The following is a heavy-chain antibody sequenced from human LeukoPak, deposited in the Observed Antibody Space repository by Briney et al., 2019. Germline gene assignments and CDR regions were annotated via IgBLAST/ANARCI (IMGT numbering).Heavy chain of an antibody. V-gene: IGHV3-48*03. CDR2: ISSSSSTI. CDR1: GFTFSSYE. CDR3: AKVFEEAVAGNFDY. D-gene: IGHD6-19*01. Sequence: PGGSLRLSCAASGFTFSSYEMNWVRQAPGKGLEWVSYISSSSSTIYYADSVKGRFTISRDNAKNSLYLQMNSLRAEDAAVYYCAKVFEEAVAGNFDYWGQGTLVTVSS. J-gene: IGHJ4*02.